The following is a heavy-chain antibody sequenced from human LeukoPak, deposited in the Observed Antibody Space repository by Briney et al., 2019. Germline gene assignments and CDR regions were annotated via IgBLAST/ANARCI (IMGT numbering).Heavy chain of an antibody. CDR3: ARDFAYSGSYRGGLDY. CDR1: GYTFTSYY. J-gene: IGHJ4*02. CDR2: INPSGGST. D-gene: IGHD1-26*01. V-gene: IGHV1-46*01. Sequence: ASVKVSCKASGYTFTSYYMHWVRQAPGQGLEWMGIINPSGGSTSYAQKFQGRVTMTRDTSTSTVYMELSSLRSEDTAVYYCARDFAYSGSYRGGLDYWGQGTLVTVSS.